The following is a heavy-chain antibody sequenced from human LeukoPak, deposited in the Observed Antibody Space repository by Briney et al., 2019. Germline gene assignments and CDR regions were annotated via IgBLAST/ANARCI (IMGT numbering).Heavy chain of an antibody. J-gene: IGHJ6*02. V-gene: IGHV1-2*02. Sequence: ASVQVSCKASGYTFTGYYMHWVRQAPGQGLEWMGWINPNSGGTNYAQKFQGRVTMTRDTSISTAYMELSRLRSDDTAVYYCARSTMVRGVILVYYYGMDVWGQGTTVTVSS. CDR1: GYTFTGYY. D-gene: IGHD3-10*01. CDR2: INPNSGGT. CDR3: ARSTMVRGVILVYYYGMDV.